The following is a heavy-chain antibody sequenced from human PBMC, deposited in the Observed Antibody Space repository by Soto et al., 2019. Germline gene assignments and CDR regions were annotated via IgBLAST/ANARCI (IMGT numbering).Heavy chain of an antibody. CDR3: AREDTAMVNFDY. J-gene: IGHJ4*02. V-gene: IGHV4-4*02. D-gene: IGHD5-18*01. CDR2: IYHSGST. CDR1: GGSISSSNW. Sequence: SETLSLTCAVSGGSISSSNWWSWVRQPPGKGLEWIGEIYHSGSTNYNPSLKSRVTTSVDKSKNQFSLKLSSVTAADTAVYYCAREDTAMVNFDYWGQGTLVTVSS.